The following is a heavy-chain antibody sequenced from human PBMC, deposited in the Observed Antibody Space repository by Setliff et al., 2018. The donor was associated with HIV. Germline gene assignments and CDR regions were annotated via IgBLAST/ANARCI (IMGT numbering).Heavy chain of an antibody. CDR1: GYSFTNHY. CDR2: INPTGGST. CDR3: ARGGAVDY. D-gene: IGHD1-26*01. J-gene: IGHJ4*02. V-gene: IGHV1-46*01. Sequence: ASVKVSCKPSGYSFTNHYMHWVRQAPGQGLEWMGVINPTGGSTRNTQKFQGRVAMTRDTSTSTVYMELSSLRSEDTAVYYCARGGAVDYWGQGTLVTVSS.